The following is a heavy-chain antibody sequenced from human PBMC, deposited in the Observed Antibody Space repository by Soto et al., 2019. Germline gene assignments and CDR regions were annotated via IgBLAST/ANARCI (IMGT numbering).Heavy chain of an antibody. Sequence: QVTLKESGPVLVKPTXXXXLTCTVSGFSLSNARMGVSWIRQPPGKALEWLAHIFSNDEKSYRTSLKSRLTISKDTSKSQVVLTMTNMDPVDTATYYCARISLVPYYYYGMDVWGQGTTVTVSS. J-gene: IGHJ6*02. CDR2: IFSNDEK. D-gene: IGHD2-8*02. CDR3: ARISLVPYYYYGMDV. V-gene: IGHV2-26*01. CDR1: GFSLSNARMG.